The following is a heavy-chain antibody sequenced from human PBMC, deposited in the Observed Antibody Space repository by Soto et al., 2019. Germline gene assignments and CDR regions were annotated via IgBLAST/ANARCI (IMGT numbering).Heavy chain of an antibody. CDR1: GGSINDPSYY. CDR2: FHFPGTT. D-gene: IGHD1-26*01. CDR3: ARRRAEPNFDF. J-gene: IGHJ4*02. Sequence: QLHLQESGPGLVKPSETLSLTCTVSGGSINDPSYYWGWIRQSPGKGLEWIGNFHFPGTTHYNPSLKIRVTISVDSSKNQFFLSLTSVTATDTAIYYCARRRAEPNFDFWGQGTLISVSP. V-gene: IGHV4-39*01.